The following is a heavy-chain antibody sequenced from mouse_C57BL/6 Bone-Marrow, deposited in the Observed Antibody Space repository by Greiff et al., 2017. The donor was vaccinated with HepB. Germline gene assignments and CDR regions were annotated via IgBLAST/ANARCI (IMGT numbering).Heavy chain of an antibody. CDR2: IDPETGGT. Sequence: QVQLQQSGAELVRPGASVTLSCKASGYTFTDYEMHWVKQTPVHGLEWIGAIDPETGGTAYNQKFKGKAILTADKSSSTAYMELRSLTSEDSAVYYYSRRANWDVLGFAYWGQGTLVTVSA. V-gene: IGHV1-15*01. CDR3: SRRANWDVLGFAY. D-gene: IGHD4-1*01. CDR1: GYTFTDYE. J-gene: IGHJ3*01.